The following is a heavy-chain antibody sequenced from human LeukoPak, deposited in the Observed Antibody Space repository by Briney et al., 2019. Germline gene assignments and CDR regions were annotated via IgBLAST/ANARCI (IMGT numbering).Heavy chain of an antibody. CDR1: GGSFSGYY. D-gene: IGHD6-13*01. CDR2: INHSGST. Sequence: PSETLSLTCAVYGGSFSGYYWSWIRQPPGKGLEWIGEINHSGSTNYNPSLKSRVTISVDTSKNQFPLKLSSVTAADTAVYYCARDDSSSWYKFDYWGQGTLVTVSS. J-gene: IGHJ4*02. V-gene: IGHV4-34*01. CDR3: ARDDSSSWYKFDY.